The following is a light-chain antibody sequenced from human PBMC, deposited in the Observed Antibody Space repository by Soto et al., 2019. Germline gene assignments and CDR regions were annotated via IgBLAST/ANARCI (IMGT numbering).Light chain of an antibody. CDR2: DAS. CDR1: QSVTTF. Sequence: EIVLTQSPVTLSLSPGEIATLSCRARQSVTTFLAWYQQKPGQAPRLLVYDASKRATGIPARFSGSGSGTDFTLTISSLEPEEFAVYYCQQRTNWTLTFGGGTKVEIK. J-gene: IGKJ4*01. V-gene: IGKV3-11*01. CDR3: QQRTNWTLT.